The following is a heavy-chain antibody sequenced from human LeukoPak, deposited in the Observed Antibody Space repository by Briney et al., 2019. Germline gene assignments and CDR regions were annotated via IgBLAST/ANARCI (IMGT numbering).Heavy chain of an antibody. CDR3: ARDRDGEGLDY. J-gene: IGHJ4*02. D-gene: IGHD7-27*01. V-gene: IGHV1-46*01. Sequence: GASVKVSCEASGYTFTSYYMHWVRQAPGQGLEWMGIINPSGGSTSYAQKFQGRVTMTRDMSTSTVYMELSSLRSEDTAVYYCARDRDGEGLDYWGQGTLVTVSS. CDR1: GYTFTSYY. CDR2: INPSGGST.